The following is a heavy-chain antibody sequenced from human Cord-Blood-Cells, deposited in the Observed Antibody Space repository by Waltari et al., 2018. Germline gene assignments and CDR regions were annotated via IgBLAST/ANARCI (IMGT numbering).Heavy chain of an antibody. V-gene: IGHV4-34*01. D-gene: IGHD7-27*01. CDR1: GGPFSGYY. Sequence: QVQLQQWGAGLLKPSETLSLTCAVYGGPFSGYYCRWIRQPPGKGLEWIGEINHSGSTNYNPSLKSRVTISVDTSKNQFSLKLSSVTAADTAVYYCASSGAGNWYFDLWGRGTLVTVSS. CDR3: ASSGAGNWYFDL. CDR2: INHSGST. J-gene: IGHJ2*01.